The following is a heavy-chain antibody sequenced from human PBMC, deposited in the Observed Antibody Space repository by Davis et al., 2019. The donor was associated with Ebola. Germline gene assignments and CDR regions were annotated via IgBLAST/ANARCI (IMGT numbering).Heavy chain of an antibody. Sequence: PGGSLRLSCAASGFTFSSYAMHWVRQAPGKGLEWVALISYDGSNKYYADSVKGRFTISRDNSKNTLYLQMNSLRAEDTAVYYCARDRGDSSGYYYFDYWGQGTLVTVSS. CDR1: GFTFSSYA. V-gene: IGHV3-30*04. CDR3: ARDRGDSSGYYYFDY. CDR2: ISYDGSNK. D-gene: IGHD3-22*01. J-gene: IGHJ4*02.